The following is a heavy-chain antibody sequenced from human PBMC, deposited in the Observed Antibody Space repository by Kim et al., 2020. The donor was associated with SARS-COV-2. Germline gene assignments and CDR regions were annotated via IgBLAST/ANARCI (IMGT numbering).Heavy chain of an antibody. CDR2: INHSGST. CDR3: ARVGQLGRIYYYYYMDV. V-gene: IGHV4-34*01. CDR1: GGSFSGYY. Sequence: SETLSLTCAVYGGSFSGYYWSWIRQPPGKGLEWIGEINHSGSTNYNPSLKSRVTISVDTSKNQFSLKLSSVTAADTAVYYCARVGQLGRIYYYYYMDVWG. D-gene: IGHD6-6*01. J-gene: IGHJ6*03.